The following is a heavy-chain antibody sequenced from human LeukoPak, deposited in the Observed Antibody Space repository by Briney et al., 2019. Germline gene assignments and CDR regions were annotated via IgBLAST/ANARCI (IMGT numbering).Heavy chain of an antibody. CDR1: GGTFSSYA. CDR2: IIPIFGTA. Sequence: SVKVSCKXSGGTFSSYAISWVRQAPGQGLEWMGRIIPIFGTANYAQKLQGRVTITTDESTSTAYMELSSLRSEDTAVYYCARGSYGDYYFDYWGRGTLVTVSS. CDR3: ARGSYGDYYFDY. J-gene: IGHJ4*02. V-gene: IGHV1-69*05. D-gene: IGHD4-17*01.